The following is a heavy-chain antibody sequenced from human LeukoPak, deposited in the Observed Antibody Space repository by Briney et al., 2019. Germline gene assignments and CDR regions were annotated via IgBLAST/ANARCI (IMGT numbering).Heavy chain of an antibody. Sequence: GGSLRLSCAASGFTFSSYSMNWVRQAPGKGLEWVSSISSSSSYIYYADSVKGRFTISGDNAKNSLYLQMNSLRAEDTAVYYCARDRSGHHWLDPWGQGTLVTVSS. V-gene: IGHV3-21*01. CDR2: ISSSSSYI. CDR3: ARDRSGHHWLDP. D-gene: IGHD3-3*01. J-gene: IGHJ5*02. CDR1: GFTFSSYS.